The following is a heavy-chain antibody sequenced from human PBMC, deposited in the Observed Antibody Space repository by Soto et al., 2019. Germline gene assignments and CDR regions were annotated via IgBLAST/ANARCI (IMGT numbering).Heavy chain of an antibody. V-gene: IGHV3-23*01. Sequence: GGSLRLSCAASGFTFSSYAMGWVRQAPGKGLEWVSAISGSGGSTYYADSVKGRFTISRDNSKNTLYLQMNSLRAEDTAVYYCANEVVVIKGLDFDYWGQGTLVTVSS. CDR3: ANEVVVIKGLDFDY. CDR1: GFTFSSYA. J-gene: IGHJ4*02. CDR2: ISGSGGST. D-gene: IGHD3-22*01.